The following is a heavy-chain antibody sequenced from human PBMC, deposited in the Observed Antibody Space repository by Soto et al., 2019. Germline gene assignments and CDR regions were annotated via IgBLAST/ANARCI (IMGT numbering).Heavy chain of an antibody. CDR3: AREAGSGGSCFYFGPDY. Sequence: PEESLKISCAASGFTFSSYWMHWVRQAPGKGLVWVSRINNDGSITNYADSVKGRFTISRDNAKNTLYLQMNSLRAEDTAVYYCAREAGSGGSCFYFGPDYCGQRTLVPVS. V-gene: IGHV3-74*01. D-gene: IGHD2-15*01. CDR2: INNDGSIT. J-gene: IGHJ4*02. CDR1: GFTFSSYW.